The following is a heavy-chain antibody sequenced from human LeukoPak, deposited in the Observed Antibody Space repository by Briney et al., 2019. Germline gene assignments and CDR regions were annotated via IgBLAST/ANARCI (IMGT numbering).Heavy chain of an antibody. V-gene: IGHV4-34*01. J-gene: IGHJ3*02. CDR2: INHSGST. D-gene: IGHD3-22*01. CDR1: GGSFSGYY. Sequence: SETLSLTCAVYGGSFSGYYWSWIRQPPGKGLEWIGEINHSGSTNFNPPLKSRVTISVDTSKNQFPLRLSSVTAADTAVYYCARGRVYYDSSTYYAGAFDIWGQGTMVTVSS. CDR3: ARGRVYYDSSTYYAGAFDI.